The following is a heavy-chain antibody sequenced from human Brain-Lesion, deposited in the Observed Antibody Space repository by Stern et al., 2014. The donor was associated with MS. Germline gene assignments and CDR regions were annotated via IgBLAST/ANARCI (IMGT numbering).Heavy chain of an antibody. CDR1: GFTFSDPY. D-gene: IGHD2-8*02. Sequence: EVQLVESGGGSDQPGGPLRLAWAAPGFTFSDPYMDWARQSPRKGREWVGRIRNRANSYTTEYAASVKGRFTIWRDDSQNSMYLHMNSLKTEDTAVYYCIRPLVGSTRGFEYWGQGTLVTVSS. J-gene: IGHJ4*02. CDR3: IRPLVGSTRGFEY. CDR2: IRNRANSYTT. V-gene: IGHV3-72*01.